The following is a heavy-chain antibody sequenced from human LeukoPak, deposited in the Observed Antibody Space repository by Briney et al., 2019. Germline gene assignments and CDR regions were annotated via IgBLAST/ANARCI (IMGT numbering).Heavy chain of an antibody. D-gene: IGHD3-10*01. CDR1: GDSVSGYY. Sequence: PSETLSLTCTVSGDSVSGYYWSWIRQPPGKGLEWIGYIYYSGSTNYNPSLKSRVTMTVDTSKNQFSLKLTSVTAADTAVYYCARDRFGRTTHFDYWGQGILVTVSS. CDR2: IYYSGST. V-gene: IGHV4-59*02. J-gene: IGHJ4*02. CDR3: ARDRFGRTTHFDY.